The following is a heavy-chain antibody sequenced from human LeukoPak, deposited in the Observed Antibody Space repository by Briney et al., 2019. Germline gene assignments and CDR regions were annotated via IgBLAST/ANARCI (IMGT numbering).Heavy chain of an antibody. CDR3: AKEPVAVPTEYFQH. CDR2: ISGSGGCT. D-gene: IGHD6-19*01. Sequence: GGSLRLSCAASGFTFSSYAMRWVRQAPGKGLEWVLAISGSGGCTYYADSVEGRFTISRDNSKNTLYLQMNSLSGEDTAVYYCAKEPVAVPTEYFQHWGQGTLVTVSS. CDR1: GFTFSSYA. J-gene: IGHJ1*01. V-gene: IGHV3-23*01.